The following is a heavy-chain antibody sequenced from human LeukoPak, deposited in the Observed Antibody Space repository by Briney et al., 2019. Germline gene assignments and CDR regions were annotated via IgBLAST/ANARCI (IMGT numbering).Heavy chain of an antibody. V-gene: IGHV1-69*13. Sequence: ASVKVSCKASGYTFTSYGISWVRQAPGKGLEWMGGIIPMINTPKYAQKFQGRVSITADESTSTGYMEVSSLRSEDTAVYYCAIFQGTYGDNENDYWGQGTLVIVSS. D-gene: IGHD4-17*01. CDR2: IIPMINTP. J-gene: IGHJ4*02. CDR3: AIFQGTYGDNENDY. CDR1: GYTFTSYG.